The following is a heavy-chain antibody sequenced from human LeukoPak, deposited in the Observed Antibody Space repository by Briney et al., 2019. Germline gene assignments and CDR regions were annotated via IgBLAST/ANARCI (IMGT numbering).Heavy chain of an antibody. J-gene: IGHJ4*02. CDR2: INPSGGST. CDR1: GYTFTNYY. D-gene: IGHD3-22*01. CDR3: ARGPYYYDSSGFYSNY. Sequence: ASVKVSCKASGYTFTNYYLHWVRQAPGQGLEWMGIINPSGGSTSYAQKFRGRVTMTRDTSTSTVYMELSSLRSEDTAVYYCARGPYYYDSSGFYSNYWGQGTLVTVSS. V-gene: IGHV1-46*01.